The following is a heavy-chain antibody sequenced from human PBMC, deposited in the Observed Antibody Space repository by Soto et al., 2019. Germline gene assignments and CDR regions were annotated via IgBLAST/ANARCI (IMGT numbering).Heavy chain of an antibody. J-gene: IGHJ6*02. CDR2: INHSGST. V-gene: IGHV4-34*01. CDR3: ASVHGSGWYKRYYYYYGMDV. Sequence: PSETLSLTCAVYGGSFSGYYWSWIRQPPGKGLEWIGEINHSGSTNYNPSLKSRVTKSVDTSKNQFSLKLSSVTAADTAVYYCASVHGSGWYKRYYYYYGMDVWGQGTTVTVSS. D-gene: IGHD6-19*01. CDR1: GGSFSGYY.